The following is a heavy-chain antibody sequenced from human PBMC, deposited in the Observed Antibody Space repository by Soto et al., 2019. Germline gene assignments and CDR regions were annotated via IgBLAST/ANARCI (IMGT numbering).Heavy chain of an antibody. CDR1: GLTFSNTW. CDR3: TRLYGV. D-gene: IGHD3-10*01. J-gene: IGHJ6*02. V-gene: IGHV3-15*07. Sequence: EVQLEESGGGFVKPGGSLRLSCAASGLTFSNTWLNWVRQGPVRGLEWVGRIKSNPDGGTTDYAAPVKGRFTISRDDSKITMYLEMDSLKTEDTAVYYCTRLYGVWGQGTTVTVSS. CDR2: IKSNPDGGTT.